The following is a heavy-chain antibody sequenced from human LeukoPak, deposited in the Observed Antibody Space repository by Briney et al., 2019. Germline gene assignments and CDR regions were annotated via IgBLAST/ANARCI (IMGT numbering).Heavy chain of an antibody. CDR3: AKDMVVTAPFDY. V-gene: IGHV3-30-3*01. Sequence: PGGSLRLSCAASGFTFSSYAMHWVRQAPGKGLEWVAVISYDGSNKYYADSVKGRFTISRDNSKNTLYLQMNSLRAEDTAVYYCAKDMVVTAPFDYWGQGTLVTVSS. D-gene: IGHD2-21*02. J-gene: IGHJ4*02. CDR1: GFTFSSYA. CDR2: ISYDGSNK.